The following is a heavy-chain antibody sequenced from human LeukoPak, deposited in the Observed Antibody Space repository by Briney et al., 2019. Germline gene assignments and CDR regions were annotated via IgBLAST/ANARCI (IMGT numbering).Heavy chain of an antibody. CDR3: ARGDAVPAAMMGFDY. CDR2: ISSSSSTI. J-gene: IGHJ4*02. CDR1: GFTFSSYS. D-gene: IGHD2-2*01. Sequence: GGSLRLSCAASGFTFSSYSMNWVRQAPGKGLEWVSYISSSSSTIYYADSVKGRFTISRDNAKNSLYLQMNSLRAEDTAVYYCARGDAVPAAMMGFDYWGQGTLVTVSS. V-gene: IGHV3-48*01.